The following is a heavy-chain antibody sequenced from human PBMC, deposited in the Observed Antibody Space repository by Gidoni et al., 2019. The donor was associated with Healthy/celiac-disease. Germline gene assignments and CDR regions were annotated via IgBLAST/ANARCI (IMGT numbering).Heavy chain of an antibody. CDR3: ARARSTVPSSDFDY. V-gene: IGHV4-31*03. D-gene: IGHD4-17*01. CDR2: IYYSGST. J-gene: IGHJ4*02. Sequence: QVQLQESGPGLVKPSQTLSLTCTVSGGSISSGGYHWSWIRQHPGKGLEWIGYIYYSGSTYYNPSLKSRVTISVDTSKNQFSLKLSSVTAADTAVYYCARARSTVPSSDFDYWGQGTLVTVSS. CDR1: GGSISSGGYH.